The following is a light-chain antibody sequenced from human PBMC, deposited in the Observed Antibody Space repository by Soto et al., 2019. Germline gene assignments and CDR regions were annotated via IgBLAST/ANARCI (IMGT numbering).Light chain of an antibody. CDR1: QSVSSRY. J-gene: IGKJ4*01. CDR2: GAS. Sequence: EFVLTQSPGTLSLSPGERATLSCRASQSVSSRYLAWYQQKPGQAPRILIYGASTRATGIPDRFSGSGSETDFTLTISRLEPEDFAVYYCQLSGSSLPLTFGGGTKVEIK. CDR3: QLSGSSLPLT. V-gene: IGKV3-20*01.